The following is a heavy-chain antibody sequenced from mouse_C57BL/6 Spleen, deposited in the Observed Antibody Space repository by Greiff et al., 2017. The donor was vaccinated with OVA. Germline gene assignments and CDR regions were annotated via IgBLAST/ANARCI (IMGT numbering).Heavy chain of an antibody. V-gene: IGHV1-55*01. J-gene: IGHJ3*01. CDR3: ARDAWFAY. CDR2: IYPGSGST. Sequence: QVQLQQPGAELVKPGASVKMSCKASGYTFTSYWITWVKQRPGQGLEWIGDIYPGSGSTNYNEKFKSKATLTLDTSSSTAYMQLSSLTSEDSAVYYCARDAWFAYWGQGTLVTVSA. CDR1: GYTFTSYW.